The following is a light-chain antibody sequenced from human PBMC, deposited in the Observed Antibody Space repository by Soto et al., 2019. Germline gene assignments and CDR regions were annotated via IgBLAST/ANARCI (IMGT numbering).Light chain of an antibody. V-gene: IGLV2-14*03. Sequence: QSVLTQSASVTGSPGQSIAISCTGTSSDVGAYNYVSWYQHHPGKVPKLVIYDVTNRPSGISDRFSGSKSGNTASLTISGLQAEDEADFYCCSYTSASTYVFGTGTKVTVL. CDR1: SSDVGAYNY. CDR3: CSYTSASTYV. J-gene: IGLJ1*01. CDR2: DVT.